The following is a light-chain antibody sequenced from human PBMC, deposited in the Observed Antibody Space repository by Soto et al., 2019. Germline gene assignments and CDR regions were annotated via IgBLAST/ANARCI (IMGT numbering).Light chain of an antibody. V-gene: IGKV3-11*01. Sequence: EVVITQSPSTLSVSPGERATLSCRASQSVGSNLAWYQQKPGQAPRLLIYGASNRATGIPARFSGSGSGTDFTLTISSLEPEDFAVYYCQQRSNWPITFGQGTRLEI. CDR2: GAS. CDR3: QQRSNWPIT. J-gene: IGKJ5*01. CDR1: QSVGSN.